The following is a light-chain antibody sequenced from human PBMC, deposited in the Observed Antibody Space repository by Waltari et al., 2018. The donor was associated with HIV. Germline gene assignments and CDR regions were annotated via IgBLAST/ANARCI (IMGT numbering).Light chain of an antibody. CDR3: ATWDDSLSVVV. Sequence: QSVLTQPPSASGTPGQRVSISCSGSSSNIGSNYVYWYQQLPGTAPNLLICRNNQRPSGVPDRFSGSKSGTSASLAISGLRSEDEADYYCATWDDSLSVVVFGGGTKLTVL. CDR2: RNN. V-gene: IGLV1-47*01. CDR1: SSNIGSNY. J-gene: IGLJ2*01.